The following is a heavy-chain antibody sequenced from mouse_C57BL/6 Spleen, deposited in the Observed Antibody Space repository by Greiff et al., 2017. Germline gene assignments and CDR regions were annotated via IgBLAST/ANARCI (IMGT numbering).Heavy chain of an antibody. Sequence: EVNVVESGGGLVKPGGSLKLSCAASGFTFSSYAMSWVRQTPEKRLEWVATISDGGSYTYYPDNVQGRFTISRDNAKNNLYLQMSHLKSEDTAMYYCARAPGYFDYWGQGTTLTVSS. CDR3: ARAPGYFDY. D-gene: IGHD3-1*01. J-gene: IGHJ2*01. V-gene: IGHV5-4*03. CDR2: ISDGGSYT. CDR1: GFTFSSYA.